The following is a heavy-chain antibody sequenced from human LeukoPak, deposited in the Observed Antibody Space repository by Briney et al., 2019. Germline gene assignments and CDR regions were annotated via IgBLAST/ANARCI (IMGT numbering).Heavy chain of an antibody. D-gene: IGHD3-10*01. CDR2: IESKTDGGPT. Sequence: GGSLRLSCAASGFSFSDAWMSCVRHIPGKGLEWVVRIESKTDGGPTDYAAPVKGRFNTPRDDPTNTLYHQMNSLKSEDTAVYYCTTYGSGRKFDYWGQGILVTVSS. V-gene: IGHV3-15*04. CDR1: GFSFSDAW. CDR3: TTYGSGRKFDY. J-gene: IGHJ4*02.